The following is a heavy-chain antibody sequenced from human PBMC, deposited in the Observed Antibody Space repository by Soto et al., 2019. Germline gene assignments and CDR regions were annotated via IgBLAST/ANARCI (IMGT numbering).Heavy chain of an antibody. D-gene: IGHD6-13*01. Sequence: QVQLQESGPGLVKPSQTLSLTCTVSGGSISSGGYYWSWIRQHPGKGLEWIGYIYYSGSTYYNPSLKSRVTISVDTSKNQFSLKPSSVTAADTAVYYCARGAHYSSPFRWFDPWGQGTLVTVSS. CDR2: IYYSGST. J-gene: IGHJ5*02. CDR3: ARGAHYSSPFRWFDP. CDR1: GGSISSGGYY. V-gene: IGHV4-31*03.